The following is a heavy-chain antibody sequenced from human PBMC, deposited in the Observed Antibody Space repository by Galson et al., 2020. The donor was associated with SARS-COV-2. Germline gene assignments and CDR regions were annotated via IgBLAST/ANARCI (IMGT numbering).Heavy chain of an antibody. CDR1: GHSISGSNYY. J-gene: IGHJ4*02. V-gene: IGHV4-39*07. Sequence: SEPLSLTCSVSGHSISGSNYYWAWIRQPPGKGLEWIASIYYSGSTYYNPSLKSRVTISVDTSKNHFSLKLRSVTAAGTAVYYCAREDAYNFFDFWGPGTLVTVSS. CDR3: AREDAYNFFDF. CDR2: IYYSGST. D-gene: IGHD3-3*01.